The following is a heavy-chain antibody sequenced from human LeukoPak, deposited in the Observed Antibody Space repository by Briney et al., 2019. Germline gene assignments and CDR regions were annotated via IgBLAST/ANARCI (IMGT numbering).Heavy chain of an antibody. D-gene: IGHD6-13*01. CDR2: IIPIFGTA. CDR3: ARGGGPFAAAGKRNVYYYYMDV. CDR1: GYTFTSYY. Sequence: ASVKVSCKAFGYTFTSYYMHWVRQAPGQGLEWMGGIIPIFGTANYAQKFQGRVTITTDESTSTAYMELSSLRSEDTAVYYCARGGGPFAAAGKRNVYYYYMDVWGKGTTVTVSS. J-gene: IGHJ6*03. V-gene: IGHV1-69*05.